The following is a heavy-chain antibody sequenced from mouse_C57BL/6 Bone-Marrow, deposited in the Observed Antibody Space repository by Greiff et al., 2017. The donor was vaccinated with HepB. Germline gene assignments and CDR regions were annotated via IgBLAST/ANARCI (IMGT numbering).Heavy chain of an antibody. V-gene: IGHV1-81*01. D-gene: IGHD2-3*01. Sequence: VKLQESGAELARPGASVKLSCKASGYTFTSYGISWVKQRTGQGLEWIGEIYPRSGNTYYNEKFKGKATLTADKSSSTAYMELRSLTSEDSAVYFCAKGYYSYYYAMDYWGQGTSVTVSS. CDR1: GYTFTSYG. CDR2: IYPRSGNT. CDR3: AKGYYSYYYAMDY. J-gene: IGHJ4*01.